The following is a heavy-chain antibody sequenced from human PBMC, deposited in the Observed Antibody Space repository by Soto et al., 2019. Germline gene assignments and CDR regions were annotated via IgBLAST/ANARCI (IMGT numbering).Heavy chain of an antibody. J-gene: IGHJ4*02. D-gene: IGHD6-19*01. V-gene: IGHV3-30*18. CDR2: ISYDGSNK. Sequence: QVQLVESGGGVVQPGRSLRLSCAASGFTFSCYGMHWVRQAPGKGVGWVAVISYDGSNKYYADSVKGRFTISSDKSKNTLYLQMNRLRAEDTAVYYCAKDGSSGWFWGQGTLVTVSS. CDR1: GFTFSCYG. CDR3: AKDGSSGWF.